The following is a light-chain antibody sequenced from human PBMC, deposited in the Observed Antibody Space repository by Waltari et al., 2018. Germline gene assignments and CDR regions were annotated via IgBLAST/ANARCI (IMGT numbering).Light chain of an antibody. Sequence: QSALTQPASVSGSLGQSITIPCTGTSNDVGGFSYVSWYQQHPGKAPKLMIFEVSKRPSGVSNRFSGSKSDNTASLTISGLQAEDEADYFCKSYTTKNTWVFGGGTKLTVL. CDR1: SNDVGGFSY. CDR3: KSYTTKNTWV. J-gene: IGLJ3*02. V-gene: IGLV2-14*01. CDR2: EVS.